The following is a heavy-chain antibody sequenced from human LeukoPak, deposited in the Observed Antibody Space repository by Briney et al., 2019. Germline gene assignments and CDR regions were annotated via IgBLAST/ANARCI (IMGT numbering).Heavy chain of an antibody. J-gene: IGHJ4*02. CDR1: GFTFSSYA. CDR3: AKVAAPGGYYFDY. CDR2: ISYDGSNK. Sequence: PGRSLRLSCAASGFTFSSYAMHWVRQAPGKGLEWVAVISYDGSNKYYADSVKGRFTISRDNSKNTLYLQMNSLRAEDTAVYHCAKVAAPGGYYFDYWGQGTLVTVSS. V-gene: IGHV3-30-3*01. D-gene: IGHD2-15*01.